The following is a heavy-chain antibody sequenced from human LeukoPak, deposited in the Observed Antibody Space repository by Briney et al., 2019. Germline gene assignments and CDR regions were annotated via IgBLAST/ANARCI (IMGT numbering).Heavy chain of an antibody. D-gene: IGHD3-3*01. J-gene: IGHJ5*02. CDR1: GGSISSGGYY. V-gene: IGHV4-30-2*01. Sequence: PSETLSLTCTVSGGSISSGGYYWSWIRQPPGKGLEWIGYIYHSGSTYYNPSLKSRVTISVDRSKNQFSLKLSSVTAADTAVYYCARDSGSITIFGVAQTGWFDPWGQGTLVTVSS. CDR2: IYHSGST. CDR3: ARDSGSITIFGVAQTGWFDP.